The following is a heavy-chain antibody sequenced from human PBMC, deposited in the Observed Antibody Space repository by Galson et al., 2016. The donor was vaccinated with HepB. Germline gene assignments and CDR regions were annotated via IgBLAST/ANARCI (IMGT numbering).Heavy chain of an antibody. V-gene: IGHV3-9*01. CDR1: GFKLSHYA. CDR2: ISWDGTNI. D-gene: IGHD3-16*02. CDR3: ARDTSRAGAVRVTMLKDGGVVAHVDS. Sequence: SLRLSCAASGFKLSHYAMHWVRQGPDKGLEWVAGISWDGTNIAYADSVKGRFTISRDNADNSLSLQMNSLRDNDTAVYYLARDTSRAGAVRVTMLKDGGVVAHVDSWGQGTLVTVSS. J-gene: IGHJ4*02.